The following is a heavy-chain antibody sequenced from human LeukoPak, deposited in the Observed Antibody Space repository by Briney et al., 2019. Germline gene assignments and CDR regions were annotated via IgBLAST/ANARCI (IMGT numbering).Heavy chain of an antibody. V-gene: IGHV3-23*01. CDR1: GFTFSSYA. CDR2: ISGSGGST. D-gene: IGHD6-19*01. Sequence: GGSLRLSCAASGFTFSSYAMGWVRQAPGKGLEWVSAISGSGGSTYYADSEKGRFTISRDNSKNTLYLQMNSLRAEDTAVYYCAKDSTGSGWRYFDYWGQGTLVTVSS. J-gene: IGHJ4*02. CDR3: AKDSTGSGWRYFDY.